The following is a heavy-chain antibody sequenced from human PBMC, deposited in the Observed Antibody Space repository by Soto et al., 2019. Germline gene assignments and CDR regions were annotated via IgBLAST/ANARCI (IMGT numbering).Heavy chain of an antibody. CDR2: ISGSGGTT. V-gene: IGHV3-23*01. D-gene: IGHD6-19*01. J-gene: IGHJ4*02. CDR3: AKTPRQWLVYVDY. Sequence: EVQLSESGGGLVQPGGSLRLSCVASGFTFSNYAMSWVRQAPGKGLEWVSGISGSGGTTYYADSVKGRFTVSRDNSKDTLNLQMNSLRAEDTAVYYCAKTPRQWLVYVDYWGQGTLVTVSS. CDR1: GFTFSNYA.